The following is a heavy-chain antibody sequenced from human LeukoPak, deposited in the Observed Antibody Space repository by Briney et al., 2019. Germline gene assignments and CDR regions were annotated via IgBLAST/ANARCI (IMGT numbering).Heavy chain of an antibody. CDR3: ARVVPEDFWSGYDWFDP. CDR1: GYIFTSYG. J-gene: IGHJ5*02. CDR2: ISIYNGNT. Sequence: GASVKVSCKASGYIFTSYGISWVRQAPGQGLEWMGWISIYNGNTDYAQKLQGRVTMTTDTSTSTAYMELRSLRSDDTAVYYCARVVPEDFWSGYDWFDPWGQGTLVTVSS. D-gene: IGHD3-3*01. V-gene: IGHV1-18*01.